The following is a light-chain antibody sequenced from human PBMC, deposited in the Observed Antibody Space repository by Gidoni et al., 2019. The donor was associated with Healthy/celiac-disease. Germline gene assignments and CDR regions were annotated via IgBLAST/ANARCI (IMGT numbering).Light chain of an antibody. J-gene: IGKJ2*01. CDR2: GAS. CDR3: QQYNSWPRT. CDR1: QSISSN. Sequence: EIVRPQYPATLSVSPGDRATLSCRASQSISSNLAWYQQKPGQAPRLLIYGASTRATGIPSRFSGSGSGTEFTLTISSLQSEDFAVYYCQQYNSWPRTFGQGTKLEIK. V-gene: IGKV3-15*01.